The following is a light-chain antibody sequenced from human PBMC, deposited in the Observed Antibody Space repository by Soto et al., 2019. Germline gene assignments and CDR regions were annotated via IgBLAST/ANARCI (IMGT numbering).Light chain of an antibody. CDR3: QQSYTSPTT. CDR2: GAS. J-gene: IGKJ5*01. CDR1: QGISSY. V-gene: IGKV1-8*01. Sequence: AIRMTQSPSSLSASTGDTVTITCRASQGISSYLAWYQQKPGKAPKFLIYGASTLQSGVPSRFTGSGSGTDFTLTVNSLQAEDFATYYCQQSYTSPTTFGQGTRLEI.